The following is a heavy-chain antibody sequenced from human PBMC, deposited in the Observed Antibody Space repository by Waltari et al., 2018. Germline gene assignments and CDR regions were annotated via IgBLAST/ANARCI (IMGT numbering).Heavy chain of an antibody. Sequence: QVELVQSGAEVRTPGASVKVSCKASGYSLTSYYMLWVRQAPGLGLEWMGRINPNSGDTNSAPKFQGRVTLTRDTSVNTAFLELRSLTSDDTAVYFCARESAFSTSWYPGFDPWGQGTLVTVAS. CDR3: ARESAFSTSWYPGFDP. D-gene: IGHD2-2*01. V-gene: IGHV1-2*06. CDR1: GYSLTSYY. CDR2: INPNSGDT. J-gene: IGHJ5*02.